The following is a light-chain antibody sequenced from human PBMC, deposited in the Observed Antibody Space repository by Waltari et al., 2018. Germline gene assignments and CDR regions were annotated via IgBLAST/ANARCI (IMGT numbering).Light chain of an antibody. V-gene: IGLV2-11*01. CDR1: SGAVGDVTY. CDR3: CSYGGSYTLVV. J-gene: IGLJ2*01. CDR2: DVT. Sequence: QSALTQPRSVSGSPGQSVTISCPGSSGAVGDVTYVSWYQQHPGKAPKLMIYDVTKRPSGVPDRFSGSRSADTASLTISGLQAEDEADYYCCSYGGSYTLVVFGGGTKLTVL.